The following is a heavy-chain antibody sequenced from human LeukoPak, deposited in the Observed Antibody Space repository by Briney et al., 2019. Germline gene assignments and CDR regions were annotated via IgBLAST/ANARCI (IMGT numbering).Heavy chain of an antibody. D-gene: IGHD1-26*01. CDR3: ASTGSQWELLGYFDY. Sequence: GESLKISCKGSGYSFTSYWIGWVRQMPGKGLEWMGIIYPGDSDTRYSPSFQGQVTISADKSISTAYLQWSSLKASDTAMYYCASTGSQWELLGYFDYWGQGTLVTVSS. CDR1: GYSFTSYW. V-gene: IGHV5-51*01. J-gene: IGHJ4*02. CDR2: IYPGDSDT.